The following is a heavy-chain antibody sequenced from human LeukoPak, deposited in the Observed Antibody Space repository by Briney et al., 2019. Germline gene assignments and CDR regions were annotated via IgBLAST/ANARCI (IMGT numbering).Heavy chain of an antibody. CDR3: AGETLAPSGVKYFHH. V-gene: IGHV1-69*05. J-gene: IGHJ1*01. CDR2: LIPTVGST. Sequence: SLKVSCKASGGTLSRYGINWGPQGPGQRRERMGRLIPTVGSTNYAQKFQGRVTIPTDESTPTDYMEVSSLTYEDTAVYYCAGETLAPSGVKYFHHWGQGTLVTVSS. D-gene: IGHD6-13*01. CDR1: GGTLSRYG.